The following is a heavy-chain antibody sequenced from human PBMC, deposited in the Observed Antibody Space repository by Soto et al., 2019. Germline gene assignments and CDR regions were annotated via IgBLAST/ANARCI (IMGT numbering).Heavy chain of an antibody. D-gene: IGHD3-9*01. CDR3: ARGVARYFDWILYIVYDY. J-gene: IGHJ4*02. CDR2: MNPASGNT. Sequence: QVQLVQSGAEVKKPGATVKVSCKASGYTFTSYDINWVRQATGEGLEWLGWMNPASGNTVFAQKFQGRVTMTRNISISTAYMELSSLRSEDTAVYYCARGVARYFDWILYIVYDYWGLGTLVTVSS. CDR1: GYTFTSYD. V-gene: IGHV1-8*01.